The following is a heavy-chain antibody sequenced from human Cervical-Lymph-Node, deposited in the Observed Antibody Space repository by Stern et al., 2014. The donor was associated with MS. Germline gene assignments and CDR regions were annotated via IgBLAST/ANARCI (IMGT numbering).Heavy chain of an antibody. CDR3: ARGGRTPHFYGLDV. V-gene: IGHV4-31*01. CDR2: IYYSGST. J-gene: IGHJ6*02. Sequence: QVQLQESGPRLVKPAQTVSLTCTVSGGSISSGGYYWNWIRQYPGEGLEWIGYIYYSGSTYYNPSLKSLVTISVDTPKNQFSLNVSSVTAADTAVYYCARGGRTPHFYGLDVWGQGTTVTVSS. D-gene: IGHD1/OR15-1a*01. CDR1: GGSISSGGYY.